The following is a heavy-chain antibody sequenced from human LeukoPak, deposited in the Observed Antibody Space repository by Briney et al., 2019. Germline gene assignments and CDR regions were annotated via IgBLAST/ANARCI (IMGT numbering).Heavy chain of an antibody. CDR3: AKSGYNRFDY. Sequence: PGGSLRLSCATSGFTFTTFWMHWVRQAPGKGLVWVSRISNDGSSTNYADSVKGRFTISRDNAKNTLYLQMNSLRAEDTAVYYCAKSGYNRFDYWGQGTLVTVSS. CDR2: ISNDGSST. V-gene: IGHV3-74*01. D-gene: IGHD5-24*01. CDR1: GFTFTTFW. J-gene: IGHJ4*02.